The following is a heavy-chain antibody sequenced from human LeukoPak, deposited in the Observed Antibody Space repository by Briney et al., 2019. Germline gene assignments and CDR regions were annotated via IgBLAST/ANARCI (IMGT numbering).Heavy chain of an antibody. CDR3: AKDHGDYAYFQH. J-gene: IGHJ1*01. CDR2: ISGSGVST. V-gene: IGHV3-23*01. D-gene: IGHD4-17*01. Sequence: GGSLRLSCAASGFTFSSYAISWVRQAPRKGLEWVSAISGSGVSTNYADSVKGRFTISRDNSKNTLYLQMNSLRADDTAVYYCAKDHGDYAYFQHWGQGTLVTVSS. CDR1: GFTFSSYA.